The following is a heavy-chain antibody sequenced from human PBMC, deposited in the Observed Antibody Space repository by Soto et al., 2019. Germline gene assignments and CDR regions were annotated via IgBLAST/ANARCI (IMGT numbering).Heavy chain of an antibody. V-gene: IGHV4-59*01. D-gene: IGHD4-4*01. CDR3: ARRGPGGSNYGPWAGNYYYYYMDV. CDR1: GGSISSYY. Sequence: PSETLSLTCTVSGGSISSYYWSWIRQPPGKGLEWIGYIYYSGSTNYNPSLKSRVTISVDTSKNQFSLKLSSVTAADTAVYYCARRGPGGSNYGPWAGNYYYYYMDVWGKGTTVTVSS. J-gene: IGHJ6*03. CDR2: IYYSGST.